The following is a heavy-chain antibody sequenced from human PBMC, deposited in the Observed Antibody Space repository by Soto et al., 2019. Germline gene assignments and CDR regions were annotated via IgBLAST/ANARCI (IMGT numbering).Heavy chain of an antibody. CDR3: ARGPNYYDSSGYYFH. Sequence: EVQLVESGGGLVQPGGSLRLSCAASGFTFSSYWMHWVRQAPGKGLVWVSRINSDGSSTSYADSVKGRFTISRDNAKNTLYRQMNSLRAEDTAVYYCARGPNYYDSSGYYFHWGQGTLVTVSS. D-gene: IGHD3-22*01. J-gene: IGHJ4*02. V-gene: IGHV3-74*01. CDR2: INSDGSST. CDR1: GFTFSSYW.